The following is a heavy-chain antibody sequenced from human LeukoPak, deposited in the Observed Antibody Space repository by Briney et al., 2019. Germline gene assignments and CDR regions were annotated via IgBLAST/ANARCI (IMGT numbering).Heavy chain of an antibody. CDR1: GFTVSSNY. Sequence: PGGSLRLSCAASGFTVSSNYMSWVRQAPGKGLEWVSVIYSGGSTYYADSVKGRFTISRDNSKNTLYLQMNSLKTEDTAVYYCTTSLTSGYYIDYWGQGTLVTVSS. D-gene: IGHD3-22*01. CDR2: IYSGGST. J-gene: IGHJ4*02. CDR3: TTSLTSGYYIDY. V-gene: IGHV3-53*01.